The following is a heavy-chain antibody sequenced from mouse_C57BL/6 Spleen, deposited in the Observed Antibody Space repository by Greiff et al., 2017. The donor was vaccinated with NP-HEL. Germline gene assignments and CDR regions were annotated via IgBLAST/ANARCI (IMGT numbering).Heavy chain of an antibody. CDR2: IDPETGGT. V-gene: IGHV1-15*01. Sequence: VQLQQSGAELVRPGASVTLSCKASGYTFTDYEMHWVKQTPVHGLEWIGAIDPETGGTAYNQKFKGKAILTADKSSSTAYMELRSLTSEDSAVYYCTRGEGKEYDPWFAYWGQGTLVTVSA. D-gene: IGHD2-3*01. CDR1: GYTFTDYE. CDR3: TRGEGKEYDPWFAY. J-gene: IGHJ3*01.